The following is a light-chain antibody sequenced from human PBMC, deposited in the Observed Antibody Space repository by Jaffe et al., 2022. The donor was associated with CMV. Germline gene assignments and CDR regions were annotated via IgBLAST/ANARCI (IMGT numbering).Light chain of an antibody. CDR2: DVS. CDR3: SSYTSSSSPLV. J-gene: IGLJ1*01. CDR1: TSDIRAYTY. V-gene: IGLV2-14*03. Sequence: QSALTQPASVSGSPGQSITISCAGATSDIRAYTYVSWYQQYPGKAPKLLIYDVSNRPSGVSNRFSGSKSGNTASLTISGLQAEDEADYYCSSYTSSSSPLVFGTGTKVTVL.